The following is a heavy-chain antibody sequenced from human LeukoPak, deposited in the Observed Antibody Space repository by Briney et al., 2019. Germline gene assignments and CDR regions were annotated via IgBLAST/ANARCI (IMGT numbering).Heavy chain of an antibody. CDR2: ISWNSGSI. CDR3: AKDIQDIVVVPAAIGNAFDT. D-gene: IGHD2-2*02. J-gene: IGHJ3*02. V-gene: IGHV3-9*01. CDR1: GFTFDDYA. Sequence: GGSLRLSCAASGFTFDDYAMHWVRQAPGKGLEWVSGISWNSGSIGYADSVKGRFTISRDNAKNSLYLQMNSLRAEDTALYYCAKDIQDIVVVPAAIGNAFDTWGQGTMVTVSS.